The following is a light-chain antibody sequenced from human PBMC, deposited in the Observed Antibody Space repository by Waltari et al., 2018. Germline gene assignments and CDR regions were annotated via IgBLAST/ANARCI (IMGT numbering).Light chain of an antibody. CDR2: KAS. CDR1: QILSNW. Sequence: DIQMTQSPSTLSASVGDRVTITCRASQILSNWLAWYQQKPGKAPKVLIYKASTLESGVPSRFSGSGSGTEFTLTISSLQPDDFATYYCQQYRNLWTFGQGTKVENK. V-gene: IGKV1-5*03. J-gene: IGKJ1*01. CDR3: QQYRNLWT.